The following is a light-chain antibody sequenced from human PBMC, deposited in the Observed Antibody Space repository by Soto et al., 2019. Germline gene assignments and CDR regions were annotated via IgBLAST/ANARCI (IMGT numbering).Light chain of an antibody. CDR2: GAS. J-gene: IGKJ4*01. Sequence: VMTRAPAPLSVSPGERATPPSRASQSVNSRLAWYQHKPGQAPRLLIYGASSGATGIPDRFSGSGSGTDFTLTSSSLEPEDFAVYYGQQRSNWPRTFGGGTKVDI. CDR3: QQRSNWPRT. V-gene: IGKV3-11*01. CDR1: QSVNSR.